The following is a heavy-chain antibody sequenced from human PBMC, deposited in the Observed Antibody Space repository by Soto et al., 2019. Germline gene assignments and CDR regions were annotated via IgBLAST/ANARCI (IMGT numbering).Heavy chain of an antibody. J-gene: IGHJ4*02. CDR3: ARTGTTHY. V-gene: IGHV3-7*01. CDR2: IKEDGSQK. Sequence: EVQLVESGGGLVQPGGSLRVSCAASGFTFSDYWMSWARQTPGKGLEWVANIKEDGSQKYYADSVKGRFTISRDNAKNLLYLEMKYLRAEDTALYYCARTGTTHYWGQGTLVTVSS. CDR1: GFTFSDYW. D-gene: IGHD1-1*01.